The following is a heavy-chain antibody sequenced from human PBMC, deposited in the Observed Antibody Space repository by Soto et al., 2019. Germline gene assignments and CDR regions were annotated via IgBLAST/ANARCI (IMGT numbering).Heavy chain of an antibody. CDR2: IRQSGDRS. V-gene: IGHV3-23*01. CDR3: VTAVRTRLDN. J-gene: IGHJ4*02. Sequence: GGSLRLSCAASGFTFSIYAMSWVRRAPGKGLEWVSSIRQSGDRSSYADSAKGRFTISRDNSKNTLYLQMNGLRLDDTAVYYCVTAVRTRLDNWGPGTLVTVSS. CDR1: GFTFSIYA. D-gene: IGHD3-10*01.